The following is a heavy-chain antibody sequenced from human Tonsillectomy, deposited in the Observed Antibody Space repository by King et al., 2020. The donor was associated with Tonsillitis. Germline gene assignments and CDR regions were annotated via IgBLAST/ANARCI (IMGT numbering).Heavy chain of an antibody. D-gene: IGHD5-18*01. CDR1: GFTFSNAW. J-gene: IGHJ6*02. V-gene: IGHV3-15*01. CDR3: TTSTAMLTFYYGMDV. CDR2: IKSKPDGGTT. Sequence: VQLVESGGGLVKPGGSLRLSCAASGFTFSNAWMSWVRQAPGKGLEWVGRIKSKPDGGTTDYAAPGKGRFTISRDDSKNTLYLQMNSLKTEDTAVYYCTTSTAMLTFYYGMDVWGHGTTVTVSS.